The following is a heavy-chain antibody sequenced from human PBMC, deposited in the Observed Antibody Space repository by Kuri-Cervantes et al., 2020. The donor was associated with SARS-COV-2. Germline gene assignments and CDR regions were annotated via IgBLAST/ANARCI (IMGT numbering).Heavy chain of an antibody. D-gene: IGHD5-18*01. CDR1: VGTFSSYA. V-gene: IGHV1-69*04. CDR3: ASRRGYSYGIAVGDAFDI. CDR2: IIPILGTA. Sequence: SSVQVSCKASVGTFSSYAISWVRQAPGQGLEWMGRIIPILGTANYAQKFQGRVTITADKSTSTAYMELSSPRSEDTAVYYCASRRGYSYGIAVGDAFDIWGQGTMVTVSS. J-gene: IGHJ3*02.